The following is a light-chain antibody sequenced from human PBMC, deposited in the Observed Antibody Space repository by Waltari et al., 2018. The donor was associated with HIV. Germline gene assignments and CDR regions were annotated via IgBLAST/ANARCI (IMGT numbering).Light chain of an antibody. CDR1: SSNIGSNY. J-gene: IGLJ3*02. CDR2: RND. Sequence: QSVLTQPPSASGTPGQRVSISCSGSSSNIGSNYVYWYQQLPGTAPKLLRYRNDERPSGVPDRFSGSKSGTSASLAISGLRSEDEADYYCAAWDDSLSAWVFGGGTKLTVL. CDR3: AAWDDSLSAWV. V-gene: IGLV1-47*01.